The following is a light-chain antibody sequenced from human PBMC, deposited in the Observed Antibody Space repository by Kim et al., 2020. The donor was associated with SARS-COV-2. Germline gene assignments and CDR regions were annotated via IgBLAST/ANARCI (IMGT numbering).Light chain of an antibody. CDR1: SLRSYY. Sequence: SSELTQDPAVSVALGQTVRITCQGDSLRSYYASWYQQKPGQAPVLVIYDNNNRPSGIPDRFSGSRSGNTASLTITGAQAEDEADYYCNSRDSSGNHAVFGGGTQLTVL. J-gene: IGLJ2*01. CDR2: DNN. CDR3: NSRDSSGNHAV. V-gene: IGLV3-19*01.